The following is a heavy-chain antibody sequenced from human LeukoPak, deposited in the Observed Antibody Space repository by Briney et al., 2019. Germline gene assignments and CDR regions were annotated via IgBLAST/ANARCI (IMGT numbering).Heavy chain of an antibody. V-gene: IGHV3-49*03. CDR1: GFTFCEDA. J-gene: IGHJ4*02. CDR2: IRTKTNGATA. D-gene: IGHD2-15*01. CDR3: ARLIAVVVAASSYFDS. Sequence: GRSLRLSCTASGFTFCEDAMSWFRQAPGKGLEWVGFIRTKTNGATAEYAASVKGRFSISRDDSKSIAYLQMNSLKTEDTAVYYCARLIAVVVAASSYFDSWGQGTRVTVSS.